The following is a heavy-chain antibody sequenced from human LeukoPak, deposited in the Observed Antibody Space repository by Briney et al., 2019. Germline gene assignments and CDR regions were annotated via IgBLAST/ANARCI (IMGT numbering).Heavy chain of an antibody. CDR2: ISDDGSKK. CDR3: AEAGSGSYYLPPRD. CDR1: DFPFIDLA. J-gene: IGHJ4*02. Sequence: PGGPLRLPCAASDFPFIDLAFNGFPQAPAGGREGWAVISDDGSKKYYTDSVKGRFTISRDTSNNTLFLHMNGLRIDDTAVYYCAEAGSGSYYLPPRDWGQGTLVTVSS. D-gene: IGHD3-10*01. V-gene: IGHV3-30*04.